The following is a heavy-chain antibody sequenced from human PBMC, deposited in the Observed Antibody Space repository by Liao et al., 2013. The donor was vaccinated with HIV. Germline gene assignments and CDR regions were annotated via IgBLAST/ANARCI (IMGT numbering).Heavy chain of an antibody. CDR3: ARSMLLRPNWFDP. CDR2: INHSGST. Sequence: QVQLQQWGAGLLKPSETLSLTCAVYGGSFSGYYWNWIRQPPGKGLEWIGEINHSGSTNYNPSLKSRVTISIDTSKNQFSLKLSSVTAADTAVYYCARSMLLRPNWFDPWGQGTLVTVSS. V-gene: IGHV4-34*02. CDR1: GGSFSGYY. J-gene: IGHJ5*02. D-gene: IGHD2-15*01.